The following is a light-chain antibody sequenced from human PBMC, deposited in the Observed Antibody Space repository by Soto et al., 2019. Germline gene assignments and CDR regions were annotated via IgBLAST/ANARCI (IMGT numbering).Light chain of an antibody. CDR2: KAS. CDR1: QTISSW. J-gene: IGKJ1*01. V-gene: IGKV1-5*03. CDR3: QHSNSYSEA. Sequence: IQMTQSHSTLSSSVVDGLTITCRSSQTISSWLAWYQQKPGKAPKLLIYKASTLKSGVPSRFSGSGSGTEFTLTISSLQPDDFATYYCQHSNSYSEAFGQGTKVDIK.